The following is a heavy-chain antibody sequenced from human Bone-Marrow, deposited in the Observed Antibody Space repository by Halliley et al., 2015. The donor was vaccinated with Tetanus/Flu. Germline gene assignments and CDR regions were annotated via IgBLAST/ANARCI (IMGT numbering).Heavy chain of an antibody. D-gene: IGHD1-26*01. Sequence: SGFTFSSYWMHWVRQAPGKGLVWVSRINSDGSTTGYADSVKGRFTISRDNAKNTLYLQMNSLRAEDTAVYYCASNQGSGSTSPFDYWGQGTLVTVSS. CDR1: GFTFSSYW. CDR3: ASNQGSGSTSPFDY. J-gene: IGHJ4*02. CDR2: INSDGSTT. V-gene: IGHV3-74*01.